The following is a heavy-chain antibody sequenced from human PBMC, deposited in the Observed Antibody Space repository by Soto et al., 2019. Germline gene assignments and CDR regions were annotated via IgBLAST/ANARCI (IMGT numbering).Heavy chain of an antibody. CDR2: ISSTTNYI. CDR1: GFTVTRYS. V-gene: IGHV3-21*06. J-gene: IGHJ4*02. Sequence: EVQLVESWGVLVKPGGSLRLSCSASGFTVTRYSMNWFRQAPGTLLEWVSSISSTTNYIDYGDSMKGRFTISRDNAKNSRYLEMNSLRAEDTAVYSCAREAEDLTSNFDYWGQGTLVTVSS. CDR3: AREAEDLTSNFDY.